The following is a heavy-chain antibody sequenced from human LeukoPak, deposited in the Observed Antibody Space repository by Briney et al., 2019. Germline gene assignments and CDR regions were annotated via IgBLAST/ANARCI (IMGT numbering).Heavy chain of an antibody. CDR2: IYYSGST. Sequence: SETLSLTCTGSGGSISSYYWSWIRQPPGKGLEGIGYIYYSGSTNYNPSLKSRVTISVDTSKNQFSLKLSSVTAADTAVYYCARGEGGGYYDFWSGYGIPPYFDYWGQGTLVTVSS. CDR1: GGSISSYY. CDR3: ARGEGGGYYDFWSGYGIPPYFDY. J-gene: IGHJ4*02. D-gene: IGHD3-3*01. V-gene: IGHV4-59*08.